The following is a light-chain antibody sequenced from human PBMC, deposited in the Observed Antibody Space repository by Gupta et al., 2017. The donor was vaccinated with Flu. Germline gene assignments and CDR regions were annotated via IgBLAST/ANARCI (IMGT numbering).Light chain of an antibody. Sequence: EIVLTPSPGTLSLSPGEKATLSCGASQSVSSSYLAWYQQKPGQAPRLLIYCASNRATGIPDRFSGSGSGTDFTLPISRLEPEDFAVYYCQQYGTSPITFGQGTRLETK. CDR1: QSVSSSY. J-gene: IGKJ5*01. CDR2: CAS. V-gene: IGKV3-20*01. CDR3: QQYGTSPIT.